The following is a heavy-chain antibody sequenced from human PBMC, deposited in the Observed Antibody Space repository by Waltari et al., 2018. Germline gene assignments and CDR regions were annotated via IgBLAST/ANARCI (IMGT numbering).Heavy chain of an antibody. CDR1: GCSISSSSYY. J-gene: IGHJ6*02. V-gene: IGHV4-39*07. CDR3: ARAVYYYYYGMDV. CDR2: IYYSGST. Sequence: QLQLQESGPGLVKPSETLSLTCTVSGCSISSSSYYWGWIRQPPGKGLEWIGSIYYSGSTYYNPSLKSRVTISVDTSKNQFSLKLSSVTAADTAVYYCARAVYYYYYGMDVWGQGTTVTVSS.